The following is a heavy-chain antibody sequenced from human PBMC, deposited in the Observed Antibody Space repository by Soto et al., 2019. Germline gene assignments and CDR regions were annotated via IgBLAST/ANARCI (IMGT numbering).Heavy chain of an antibody. CDR2: IYWDDDK. CDR1: GFSLSTSGVG. J-gene: IGHJ5*02. CDR3: AHSVAAGTFLDNWFDP. Sequence: QITLKESGPTLVKPTQTLTLTCTFSGFSLSTSGVGVGWIRQPPGKALEWLALIYWDDDKRYSPSLKSRLTITKDTSKNQVVLTMTNMDPVDTATYYCAHSVAAGTFLDNWFDPWGQGTLVTVSS. V-gene: IGHV2-5*02. D-gene: IGHD6-13*01.